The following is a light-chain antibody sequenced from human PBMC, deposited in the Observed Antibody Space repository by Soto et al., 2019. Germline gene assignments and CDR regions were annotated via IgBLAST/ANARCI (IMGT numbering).Light chain of an antibody. V-gene: IGKV1-5*01. Sequence: DIQLTQSPSTLSASVGDSVTITCRASQNVTTSMAWYQHKPWRAPKLLIFDVSNLESGVPSRFSGGGSGTDFTLTISSLHSDDFATYYCQQYDYSRTFGRGTKVDIK. CDR3: QQYDYSRT. J-gene: IGKJ1*01. CDR2: DVS. CDR1: QNVTTS.